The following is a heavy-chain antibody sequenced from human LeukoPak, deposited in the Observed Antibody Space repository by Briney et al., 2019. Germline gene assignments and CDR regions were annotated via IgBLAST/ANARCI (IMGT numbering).Heavy chain of an antibody. CDR1: GYSFTSYW. CDR3: ARLGIAAADSTYFDY. V-gene: IGHV5-51*01. J-gene: IGHJ4*02. D-gene: IGHD6-13*01. CDR2: IYPGDSDT. Sequence: KTGESLKISCKGSGYSFTSYWIGWVRQMPGKGLEWMGIIYPGDSDTRYSPSFQGQVTISADKSISTAYLQWSSLKAPDTAMYYCARLGIAAADSTYFDYWGQGTLVTVSS.